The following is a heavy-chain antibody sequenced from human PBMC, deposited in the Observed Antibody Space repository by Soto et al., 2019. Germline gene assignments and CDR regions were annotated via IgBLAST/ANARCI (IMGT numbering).Heavy chain of an antibody. V-gene: IGHV3-30*18. D-gene: IGHD5-12*01. CDR3: AKKSTGGEMATIEGYYFDY. Sequence: GGSLRLSCAASGFTFSSYGMHWVRQAPGKGLEWVAVISYDGSNKYYADSVKGRFTISRDNSKNTLYLQMNSLRAEDTAVYYCAKKSTGGEMATIEGYYFDYWGQGTLVTVSS. CDR1: GFTFSSYG. CDR2: ISYDGSNK. J-gene: IGHJ4*02.